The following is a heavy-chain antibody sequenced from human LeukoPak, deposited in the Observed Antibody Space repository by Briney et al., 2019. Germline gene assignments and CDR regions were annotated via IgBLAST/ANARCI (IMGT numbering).Heavy chain of an antibody. CDR3: ARSDSGSYSYYFDY. V-gene: IGHV1-69*13. Sequence: RASVKVSCKASGGTFSSYAISWVRQAPGQGLERMGGIIPIFGTANYAQKFQGRVTITADESTSTAYMELSSLRSEDTAVYYCARSDSGSYSYYFDYWGQGTLVTVSS. CDR2: IIPIFGTA. D-gene: IGHD1-26*01. CDR1: GGTFSSYA. J-gene: IGHJ4*02.